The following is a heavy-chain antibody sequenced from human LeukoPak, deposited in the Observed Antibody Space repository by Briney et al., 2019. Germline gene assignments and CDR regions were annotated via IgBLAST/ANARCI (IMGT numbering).Heavy chain of an antibody. CDR2: IREDGSQK. Sequence: GGSLTLSCAASGFTFSYTWMTWVRQAPGKGLEWVASIREDGSQKSAVDSVRGRFSISRDNAKNSVYLQMDSLRAEDTAVYYCARGDAALTDWGQGTLVTVSS. J-gene: IGHJ4*02. CDR1: GFTFSYTW. V-gene: IGHV3-7*01. CDR3: ARGDAALTD. D-gene: IGHD3-9*01.